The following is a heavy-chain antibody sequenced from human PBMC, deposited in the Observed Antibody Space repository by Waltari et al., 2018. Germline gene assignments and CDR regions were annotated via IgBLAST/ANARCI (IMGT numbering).Heavy chain of an antibody. CDR2: IKEDGGEK. Sequence: EVQLVESGGGLVQPGGSLSLSCPGSGLPFSTFLMSWVRQALGKGLEWVASIKEDGGEKYYVDSLKGRIIISRDNAKNSLYLQMNSLRVEDTAVYYCARDRGYFDYWGLGTLVTVSS. CDR3: ARDRGYFDY. D-gene: IGHD3-10*01. CDR1: GLPFSTFL. V-gene: IGHV3-7*01. J-gene: IGHJ4*02.